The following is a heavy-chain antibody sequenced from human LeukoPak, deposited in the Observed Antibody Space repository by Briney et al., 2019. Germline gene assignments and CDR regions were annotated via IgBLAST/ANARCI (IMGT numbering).Heavy chain of an antibody. CDR1: GFTVGNNH. D-gene: IGHD6-19*01. CDR3: ATRAVAAPY. V-gene: IGHV3-66*01. J-gene: IGHJ4*02. CDR2: IYSGGNT. Sequence: PGGSLRLSCAASGFTVGNNHMSWVRQAPGKGLEWVSLIYSGGNTQYADSVKGRFIIFRDSSKNTLYLQMNSLRVEDTAVYYCATRAVAAPYWGQGTLVTVSS.